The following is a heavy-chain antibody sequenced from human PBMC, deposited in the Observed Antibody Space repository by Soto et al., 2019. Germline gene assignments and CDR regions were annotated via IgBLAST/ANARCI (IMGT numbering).Heavy chain of an antibody. V-gene: IGHV3-23*01. Sequence: EGQLLQSGGDLVQPGGSLRLSCAGSGLTLRSYAMTWIRQTPEKGLEWVSTISGRSGVPSYADSVNGRFTVSRDNSKNTLYLQMNSLRPDYTAIDYCAKGVPFTGGFDPWGQGTLVTVAS. CDR3: AKGVPFTGGFDP. CDR1: GLTLRSYA. CDR2: ISGRSGVP. J-gene: IGHJ5*02. D-gene: IGHD3-16*01.